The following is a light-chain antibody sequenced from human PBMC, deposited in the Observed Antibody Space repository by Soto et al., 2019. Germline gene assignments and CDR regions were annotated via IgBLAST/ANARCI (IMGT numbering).Light chain of an antibody. CDR3: QQRYSSPPT. J-gene: IGKJ1*01. V-gene: IGKV1-39*01. CDR1: QSISNH. Sequence: DIQMTQSPSSLSASVEDRVIITCRASQSISNHLNWYQQKPGKAPKLLIFAASSLQSGVPSRFSGSGSGPDFTLTISSLQPEDFATYYCQQRYSSPPTFGQGTKVDIK. CDR2: AAS.